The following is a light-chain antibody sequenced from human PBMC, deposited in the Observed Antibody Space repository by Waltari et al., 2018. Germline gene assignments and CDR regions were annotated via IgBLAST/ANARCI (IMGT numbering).Light chain of an antibody. Sequence: DIQMTQSHSTLSASVGDRVTITCRASENINNWLAWYQQKPGKAPSLLIYKSSSLQTGVPGRFSGSGSGTEFTLTINSLQLDDSATYHCQQYRTFHWTFGQGTKVEIK. V-gene: IGKV1-5*03. CDR1: ENINNW. J-gene: IGKJ1*01. CDR2: KSS. CDR3: QQYRTFHWT.